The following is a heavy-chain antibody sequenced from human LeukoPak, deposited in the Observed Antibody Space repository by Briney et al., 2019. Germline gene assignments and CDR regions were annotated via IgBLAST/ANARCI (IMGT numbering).Heavy chain of an antibody. J-gene: IGHJ4*02. V-gene: IGHV4-59*01. CDR1: GGSISTYY. D-gene: IGHD3-3*01. Sequence: SETLSLTCSVSGGSISTYYWTWIRQPPGKGLEWIGYIYYSGSTNYNPSLKSRDTISLDTSKNQFSLKLSSVTAADTAVYYCARAILSGYPDSWGQGTLVTVSS. CDR3: ARAILSGYPDS. CDR2: IYYSGST.